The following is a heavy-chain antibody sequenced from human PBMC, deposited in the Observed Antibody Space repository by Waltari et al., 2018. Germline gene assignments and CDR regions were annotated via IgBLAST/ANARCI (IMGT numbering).Heavy chain of an antibody. CDR1: DGSINSFP. CDR3: GSSGNLGLIDF. Sequence: QVQPPESGPGLVKPSETLSLTCFVGDGSINSFPWAWMRQPPGEGLEWIGSLHYTGDTMYNASLKSRVTISLDRSKRHLSLKLQSVTAADTALYYCGSSGNLGLIDFWGQG. J-gene: IGHJ4*02. V-gene: IGHV4-59*01. D-gene: IGHD1-26*01. CDR2: LHYTGDT.